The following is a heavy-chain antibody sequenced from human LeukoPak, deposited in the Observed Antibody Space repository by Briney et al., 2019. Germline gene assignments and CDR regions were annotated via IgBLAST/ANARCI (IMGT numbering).Heavy chain of an antibody. CDR1: GFTVSSNY. Sequence: GWSLRLSRAASGFTVSSNYMSWVRQAPGKGLEWVSVIYIGGSTYYADSVKGRFTISRDNSKNTLYLQMNSLRAEDTAVYYCKVFWQQLNGMDVWGQGTTVTVSS. V-gene: IGHV3-53*01. CDR2: IYIGGST. D-gene: IGHD6-13*01. CDR3: KVFWQQLNGMDV. J-gene: IGHJ6*02.